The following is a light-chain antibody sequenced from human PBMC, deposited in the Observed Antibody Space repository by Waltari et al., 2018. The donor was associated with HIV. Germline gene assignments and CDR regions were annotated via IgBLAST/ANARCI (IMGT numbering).Light chain of an antibody. V-gene: IGKV3-15*01. Sequence: EIVMTQSPATLSVSPGETATLSCRASQSVTRNLAWYQQKPGQAPRLLIYGASTRATGIPARFSGSGSGTEFTLTIRSLQSEDFAVYYCQQYNNWPPTFGQGTKVEIK. J-gene: IGKJ1*01. CDR1: QSVTRN. CDR3: QQYNNWPPT. CDR2: GAS.